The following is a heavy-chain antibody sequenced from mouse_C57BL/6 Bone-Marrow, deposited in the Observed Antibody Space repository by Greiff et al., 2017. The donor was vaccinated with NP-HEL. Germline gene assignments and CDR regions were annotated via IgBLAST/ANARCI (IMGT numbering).Heavy chain of an antibody. Sequence: EVQRVESGAELVRPGASVKLSCTASGFNIKDDYMHWVKQRPEQGLEWIGWIDPENGDTEYASKFQGKATITADTSSNTAYLQISSLTSEDTAVYYCTAVWDVDYWGQGTTLTVSS. CDR2: IDPENGDT. J-gene: IGHJ2*01. CDR3: TAVWDVDY. D-gene: IGHD4-1*01. V-gene: IGHV14-4*01. CDR1: GFNIKDDY.